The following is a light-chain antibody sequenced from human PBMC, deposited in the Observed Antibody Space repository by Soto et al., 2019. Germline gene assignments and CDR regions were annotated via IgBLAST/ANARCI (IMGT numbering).Light chain of an antibody. J-gene: IGKJ4*01. V-gene: IGKV3-11*01. CDR2: DTS. CDR3: QRYNNWPLT. CDR1: QSVSRY. Sequence: EIVLTQSPATLSLSPGERATLSCRASQSVSRYLAWYQQKPGQAPRLLISDTSNRATGIPARFSGSGSGTDFTPTISSLQSEDFAVYYCQRYNNWPLTFGGGTKVDIK.